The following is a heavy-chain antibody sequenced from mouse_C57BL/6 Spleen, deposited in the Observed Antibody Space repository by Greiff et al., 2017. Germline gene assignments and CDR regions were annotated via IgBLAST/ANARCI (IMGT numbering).Heavy chain of an antibody. CDR1: GYTFTSYW. V-gene: IGHV1-64*01. CDR2: IHPNSGST. D-gene: IGHD2-3*01. CDR3: ASYDGYFFV. Sequence: QVQLQQPGAELVKPGASVKLSCKASGYTFTSYWMHWVKQRPGQGLEWIGMIHPNSGSTKYNEKFKSKATLTVDKSSSTAYMQLSSLTFEDSAVYYCASYDGYFFVWGTGTTVTVSS. J-gene: IGHJ1*03.